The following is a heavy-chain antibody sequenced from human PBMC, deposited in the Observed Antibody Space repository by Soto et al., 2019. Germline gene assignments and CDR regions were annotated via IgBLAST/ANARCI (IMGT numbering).Heavy chain of an antibody. CDR1: GYTFTIYY. CDR2: INPSGGST. J-gene: IGHJ5*01. V-gene: IGHV1-46*01. Sequence: ASVKGSCKASGYTFTIYYMHWVRQAPGQGLEWMGIINPSGGSTSYAQKFQGRVTMTRDTSTSTVYMELSSLRSEDTAVYYCARGPNRSGFRIDGWFDYWCHGSRVTVPS. D-gene: IGHD6-19*01. CDR3: ARGPNRSGFRIDGWFDY.